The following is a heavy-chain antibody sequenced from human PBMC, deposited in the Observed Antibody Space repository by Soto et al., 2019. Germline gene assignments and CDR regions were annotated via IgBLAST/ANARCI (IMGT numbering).Heavy chain of an antibody. CDR3: AKMDYRGSRASPNWFDP. CDR1: GYTFITYD. Sequence: GASVKVSCKASGYTFITYDINWVRQATGQGLEWVGWMNPNNGNTGYAQKFQGRVTMTRNTSISTAYMELSSLTSEDTAVYYCAKMDYRGSRASPNWFDPWGHGTLVTVSS. CDR2: MNPNNGNT. D-gene: IGHD2-15*01. J-gene: IGHJ5*02. V-gene: IGHV1-8*01.